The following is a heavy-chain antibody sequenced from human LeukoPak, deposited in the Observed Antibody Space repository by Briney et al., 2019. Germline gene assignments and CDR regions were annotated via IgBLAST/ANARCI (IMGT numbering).Heavy chain of an antibody. D-gene: IGHD2-2*01. CDR2: IKQDGSDK. CDR1: GFTFSSYW. CDR3: TSLRTAVPHAGEAYDI. J-gene: IGHJ3*02. Sequence: GGSLRLSCEASGFTFSSYWMSWVRQAPGKGPEWVANIKQDGSDKYYAGSVKGRFTVSRDNAKNSPYLQMSSLRAEDTAVYYCTSLRTAVPHAGEAYDIWGQGTLVTVSS. V-gene: IGHV3-7*01.